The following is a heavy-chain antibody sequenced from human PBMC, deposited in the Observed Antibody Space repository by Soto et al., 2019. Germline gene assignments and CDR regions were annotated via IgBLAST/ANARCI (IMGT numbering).Heavy chain of an antibody. D-gene: IGHD3-9*01. V-gene: IGHV1-69*01. J-gene: IGHJ5*02. CDR1: GGTFSSYA. CDR3: ATPYYDILTGYYYWFDP. Sequence: ASVXVSCKASGGTFSSYAISWVRQAPGQGLEWMGGIIPIFGTANYAQKFQGRVTITADESTSTAYMELSSLRSEDTAVYYCATPYYDILTGYYYWFDPWGQGTLVTLSS. CDR2: IIPIFGTA.